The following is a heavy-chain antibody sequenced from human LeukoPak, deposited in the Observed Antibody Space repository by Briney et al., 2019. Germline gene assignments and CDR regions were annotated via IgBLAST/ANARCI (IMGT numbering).Heavy chain of an antibody. CDR1: GGSFSGYY. V-gene: IGHV4-34*01. CDR2: INHSGST. Sequence: SETLSLTCAVYGGSFSGYYWSWIRQPPGKGLEWIGEINHSGSTNYNPSLKSRVTISVDTSKNQFSLKLSFVTAADTAVYYCARGLRGYFDYWGQGTLVTVSS. CDR3: ARGLRGYFDY. J-gene: IGHJ4*02.